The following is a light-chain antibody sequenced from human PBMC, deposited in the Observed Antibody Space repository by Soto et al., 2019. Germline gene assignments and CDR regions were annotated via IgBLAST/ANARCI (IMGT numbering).Light chain of an antibody. J-gene: IGKJ1*01. CDR3: QQYDNWPWT. Sequence: EILMTQSPATLSLSPGGIATLSCRASQSISDTLAWYQQKPGQAPRLLIHGASTRAPGFPARFSGSGSGTDFTLTISSLQSEDFAVYCCQQYDNWPWTFGQGTKVDI. CDR2: GAS. V-gene: IGKV3-15*01. CDR1: QSISDT.